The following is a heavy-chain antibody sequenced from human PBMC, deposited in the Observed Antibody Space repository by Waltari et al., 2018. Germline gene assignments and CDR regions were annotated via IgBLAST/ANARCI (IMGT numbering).Heavy chain of an antibody. CDR3: SRVFVRPYSGMDV. J-gene: IGHJ6*02. V-gene: IGHV6-1*01. CDR2: AYYRSKWYD. CDR1: AV. D-gene: IGHD3-10*02. Sequence: AVWNWIRQSPSRGLEWLGRAYYRSKWYDDYADSVKSRITIIPDTSKNQFSLHLDSVTPEDTAVYFCSRVFVRPYSGMDVWAQGTTVIVSS.